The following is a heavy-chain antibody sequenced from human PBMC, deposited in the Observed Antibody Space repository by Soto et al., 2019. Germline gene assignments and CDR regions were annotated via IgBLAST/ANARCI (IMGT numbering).Heavy chain of an antibody. J-gene: IGHJ4*02. CDR1: GFTFSSYG. CDR2: ISYDGSNK. CDR3: AKGTTVTRY. V-gene: IGHV3-30*18. D-gene: IGHD4-17*01. Sequence: QVQLVESGGGVVQPGRSLRLSCAASGFTFSSYGMHWVRQAPGKGLEWVAFISYDGSNKYYADSVKGRFTISRDNSKNTPYLQMNSMRAEDKAGYYCAKGTTVTRYWRQGTLVTVSS.